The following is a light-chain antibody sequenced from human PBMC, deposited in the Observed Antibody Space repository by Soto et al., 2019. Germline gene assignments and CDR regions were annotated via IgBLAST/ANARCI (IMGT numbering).Light chain of an antibody. CDR1: SSDVGAYNS. J-gene: IGLJ1*01. V-gene: IGLV2-14*01. CDR2: DVS. CDR3: SSYTTSSTLV. Sequence: QSALTQPASVSGSPGQSITISCTGTSSDVGAYNSVCWYQHNPGKAPKLMIHDVSIRPSGASNRFSGSKSGNTASLTISGLQAEDEADYYCSSYTTSSTLVFGTGTKLTV.